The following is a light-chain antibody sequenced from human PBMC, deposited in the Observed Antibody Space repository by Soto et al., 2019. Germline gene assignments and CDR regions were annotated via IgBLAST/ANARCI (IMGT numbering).Light chain of an antibody. Sequence: AIRMTQSPSSLSASTGDRVTITCRASQGISSYLAWYQQKPGKAPKLLIYAASTLQSGVPSRFSGSGSGTDFTLTISCLQYEDFETYYCQQYYSYHHTFGGGTKVDIK. CDR2: AAS. CDR3: QQYYSYHHT. CDR1: QGISSY. V-gene: IGKV1-8*01. J-gene: IGKJ4*01.